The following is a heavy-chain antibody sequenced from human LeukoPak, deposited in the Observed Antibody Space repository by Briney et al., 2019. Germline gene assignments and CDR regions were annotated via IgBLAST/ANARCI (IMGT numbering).Heavy chain of an antibody. V-gene: IGHV7-4-1*02. D-gene: IGHD5-18*01. CDR3: ARLTVGYTYALDY. J-gene: IGHJ4*02. CDR2: INTNTGNP. CDR1: GYTFINYA. Sequence: ASVKVSRKTSGYTFINYAMNWVRQAPGQGLEWMGWINTNTGNPTFAQGFTGRFVFSLDTSVSTAYLQISSLKSEDTAVYYCARLTVGYTYALDYWGQGTLVTVSS.